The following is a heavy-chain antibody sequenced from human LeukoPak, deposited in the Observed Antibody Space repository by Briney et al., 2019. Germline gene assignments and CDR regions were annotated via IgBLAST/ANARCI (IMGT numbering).Heavy chain of an antibody. Sequence: PGGSLRFSCAASGFTFDDYGMSWVRHAPGKGLEWVSGINWNGGSTGYADSVKGRFTISRDNAKNSLYLQMNSLRAEDTALYYCARDREYQLLSFLDYWGQGTLVTVSS. CDR1: GFTFDDYG. CDR3: ARDREYQLLSFLDY. CDR2: INWNGGST. J-gene: IGHJ4*02. D-gene: IGHD2-2*01. V-gene: IGHV3-20*04.